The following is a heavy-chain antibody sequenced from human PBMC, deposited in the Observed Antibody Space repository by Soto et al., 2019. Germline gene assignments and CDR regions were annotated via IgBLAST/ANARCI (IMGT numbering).Heavy chain of an antibody. CDR2: IYHSEST. CDR1: GGSINNGGYS. J-gene: IGHJ3*01. V-gene: IGHV4-30-2*01. Sequence: QLQLQESGSGLVKPSQTLSLTCAVSGGSINNGGYSWNWIRQPPGKGLEWIGYIYHSESTYYNPSLKGRVTXSXDXXKNHFSLKLTSVTAADTALYYCGRSHVETFIVVGALDAFNVWGQGTMVTVSS. CDR3: GRSHVETFIVVGALDAFNV. D-gene: IGHD3-16*02.